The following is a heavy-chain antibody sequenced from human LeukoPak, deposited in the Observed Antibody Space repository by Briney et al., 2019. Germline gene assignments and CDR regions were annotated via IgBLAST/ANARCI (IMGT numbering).Heavy chain of an antibody. CDR1: GFIFTTYW. CDR3: ATSGSYRFDY. V-gene: IGHV3-7*01. Sequence: GGSLRLSCGASGFIFTTYWMNWVRQAPGKGLEWVANIKQDGSETYYVDSVKGRFTISRDNDKNSVYLQMGSLRVEDTAIYYCATSGSYRFDYWGQGTLVTVSS. J-gene: IGHJ4*02. D-gene: IGHD1-26*01. CDR2: IKQDGSET.